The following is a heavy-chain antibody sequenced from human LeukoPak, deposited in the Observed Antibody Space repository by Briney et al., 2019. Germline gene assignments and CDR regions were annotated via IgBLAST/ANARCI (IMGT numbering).Heavy chain of an antibody. Sequence: GGSLRLSCAASGFTFSSYSMSWVRQAPGKGLEWVSYISSSSSTIYYADSVKGRFTISRDNAKNSLYLQMNSLRAEDTAVYYCAKGGAWDIVVVVAATYKDYWGQGTLVTVSS. CDR2: ISSSSSTI. CDR3: AKGGAWDIVVVVAATYKDY. CDR1: GFTFSSYS. D-gene: IGHD2-15*01. J-gene: IGHJ4*02. V-gene: IGHV3-48*01.